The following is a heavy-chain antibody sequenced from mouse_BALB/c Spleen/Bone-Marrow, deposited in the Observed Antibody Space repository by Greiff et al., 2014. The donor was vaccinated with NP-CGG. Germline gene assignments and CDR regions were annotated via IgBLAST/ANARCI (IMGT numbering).Heavy chain of an antibody. Sequence: VQLKDSGGGLVQPGGSLKLSCAASGFDFSRFWMTWVRQAPGKGLEWIGEINPDSSTINYTPSLKDKFIISRDNAKNTLYLQMSKVRSEDTALYYCAGNGYYGWIAYWGQGTLVTVSA. CDR3: AGNGYYGWIAY. D-gene: IGHD2-3*01. CDR1: GFDFSRFW. J-gene: IGHJ3*01. CDR2: INPDSSTI. V-gene: IGHV4-1*02.